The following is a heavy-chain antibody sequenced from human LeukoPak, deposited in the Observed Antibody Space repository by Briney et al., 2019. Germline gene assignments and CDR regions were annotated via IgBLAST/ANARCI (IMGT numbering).Heavy chain of an antibody. CDR3: ARGGGYCSGGSCYFGY. D-gene: IGHD2-15*01. CDR1: GFTFSSYE. Sequence: GGSLRLSCAASGFTFSSYEMNWVRQAPGKGLEWVSYISSSGSTIYYADSVKGRFTISRDNAKNSLYLQMNSLRAEDTAVYYCARGGGYCSGGSCYFGYWGQGTLVTVSS. CDR2: ISSSGSTI. J-gene: IGHJ4*02. V-gene: IGHV3-48*03.